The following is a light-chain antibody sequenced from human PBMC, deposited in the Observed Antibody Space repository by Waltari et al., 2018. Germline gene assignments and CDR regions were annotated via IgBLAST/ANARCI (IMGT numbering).Light chain of an antibody. CDR1: QSISSW. CDR3: QHYNTYPFT. V-gene: IGKV1-5*03. J-gene: IGKJ3*01. Sequence: DIQMTQSPSTLSASVGDRVTITCRASQSISSWLAWSHQQPGKAPKVLIDKASSLESGVPSRFSGSGSGTEFTLTISSLQPDDFATYYCQHYNTYPFTFGPGTKVDIK. CDR2: KAS.